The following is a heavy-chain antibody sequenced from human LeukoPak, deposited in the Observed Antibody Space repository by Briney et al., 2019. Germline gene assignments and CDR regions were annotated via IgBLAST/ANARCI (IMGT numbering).Heavy chain of an antibody. V-gene: IGHV4-38-2*02. CDR1: GYSISSGYY. Sequence: PSETLSLTCTVSGYSISSGYYWGWIRQPPGKGLEWIGSIYHSGSTYYNPSLKSRVTISVDLSKNQFSLKLSSVTAADTAAYYCARDPSVTIFGVVTYFDYWGQGTLVTVSS. D-gene: IGHD3-3*01. J-gene: IGHJ4*02. CDR2: IYHSGST. CDR3: ARDPSVTIFGVVTYFDY.